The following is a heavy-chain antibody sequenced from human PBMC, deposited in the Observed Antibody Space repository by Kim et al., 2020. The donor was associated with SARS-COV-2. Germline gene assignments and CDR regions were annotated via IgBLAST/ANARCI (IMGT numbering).Heavy chain of an antibody. CDR3: AKQRTGPLAYGGWYFDL. CDR2: IWYDGSNK. D-gene: IGHD4-17*01. J-gene: IGHJ2*01. Sequence: GGSLRLSCAASGFTFISYGMHWVRQAPGKGLEWVAVIWYDGSNKYYADSVKGRFTISRDNSKNTLYLQMNSLRAEDTAVYYCAKQRTGPLAYGGWYFDLWGRGTLVTVSS. CDR1: GFTFISYG. V-gene: IGHV3-33*06.